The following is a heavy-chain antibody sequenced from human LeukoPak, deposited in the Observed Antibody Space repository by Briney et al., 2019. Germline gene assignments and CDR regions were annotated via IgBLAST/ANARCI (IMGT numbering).Heavy chain of an antibody. Sequence: ASVKVSCKASGYTFNDYYLHWVRQAPGQGLEWMGWINPKSGATRYGQKFQGRVTVTRDASISAAYMELSSLRSDDTAAYYCAKDLEDRNYPYEHYGVDVWGQGTTVTVSS. D-gene: IGHD5-24*01. J-gene: IGHJ6*02. V-gene: IGHV1-2*02. CDR3: AKDLEDRNYPYEHYGVDV. CDR2: INPKSGAT. CDR1: GYTFNDYY.